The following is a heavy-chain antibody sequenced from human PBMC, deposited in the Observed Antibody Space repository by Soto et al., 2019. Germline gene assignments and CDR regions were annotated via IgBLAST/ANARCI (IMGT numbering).Heavy chain of an antibody. V-gene: IGHV6-1*01. CDR1: GDSFSSNTVA. J-gene: IGHJ5*01. CDR2: TYYRSKWYD. CDR3: ARSWFGHQVHWFDS. Sequence: QVQLQQSGPGLVKPSQPLSLTCAISGDSFSSNTVAWNWIRQSPSRGLEWLGRTYYRSKWYDDYAESVKRRITINPYTPKNQFSLHVNPVTLEDTAVYYRARSWFGHQVHWFDSWGQGTLVTVPS. D-gene: IGHD3-16*01.